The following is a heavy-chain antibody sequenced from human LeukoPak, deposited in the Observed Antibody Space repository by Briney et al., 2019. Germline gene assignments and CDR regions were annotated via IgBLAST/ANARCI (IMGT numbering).Heavy chain of an antibody. Sequence: GGSLRLSCAASGFTFNNYAMNWVRQAPGKGLEWVSHISPSGDSTHYADSVKGRFTISRDSSKNTLSLQMNSLRAEDTAVYYRAKIPKGGYFDSWGQGTLFTVSS. V-gene: IGHV3-23*01. CDR1: GFTFNNYA. D-gene: IGHD2-2*01. CDR2: ISPSGDST. J-gene: IGHJ4*02. CDR3: AKIPKGGYFDS.